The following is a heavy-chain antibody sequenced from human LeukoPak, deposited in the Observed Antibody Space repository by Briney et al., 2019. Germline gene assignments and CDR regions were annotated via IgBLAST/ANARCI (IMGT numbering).Heavy chain of an antibody. CDR2: INWNGGST. Sequence: GGSLRLSCAASGFTFDDYGMSWVRQAPGKGLEWVSGINWNGGSTGYADSVKGRFTISRDNAKNSLYLQMNSLRAEDTALYHCARVGGSGTDSPPFDYWGQGTLVTVSS. V-gene: IGHV3-20*01. D-gene: IGHD3-10*01. CDR3: ARVGGSGTDSPPFDY. J-gene: IGHJ4*02. CDR1: GFTFDDYG.